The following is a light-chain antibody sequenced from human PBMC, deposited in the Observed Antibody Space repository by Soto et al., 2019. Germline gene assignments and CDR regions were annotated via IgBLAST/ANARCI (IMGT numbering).Light chain of an antibody. CDR2: EVT. Sequence: QSALTQPPSASGSPGQSVTISCTGSNTDVGGYNYVSWYQQHPGKAPKVMIYEVTKRPSGVPARFSGSRSGNTASLTVSGLQAEDDADYYCRSYAGSNVWVFGGGTKLTVL. CDR1: NTDVGGYNY. CDR3: RSYAGSNVWV. V-gene: IGLV2-8*01. J-gene: IGLJ3*02.